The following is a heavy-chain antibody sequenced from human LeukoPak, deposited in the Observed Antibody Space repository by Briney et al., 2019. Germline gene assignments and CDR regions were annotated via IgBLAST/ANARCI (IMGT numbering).Heavy chain of an antibody. CDR2: IYSSGST. CDR1: GASISGSGYY. J-gene: IGHJ3*02. V-gene: IGHV4-39*07. CDR3: ARAQVILTIHPHDAFDI. D-gene: IGHD2-21*01. Sequence: NTSETLSLTCTVSGASISGSGYYWGWIRQPPGKGLEWIGSIYSSGSTNYNPSLKSRVTISVDTSKNQFSLKLSSVTAADTAVYYCARAQVILTIHPHDAFDIWGQGTMVTVSS.